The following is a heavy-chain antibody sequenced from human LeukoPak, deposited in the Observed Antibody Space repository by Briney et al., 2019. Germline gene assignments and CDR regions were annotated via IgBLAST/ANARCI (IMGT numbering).Heavy chain of an antibody. CDR3: AKDTPDSSAYYLEN. D-gene: IGHD3-22*01. J-gene: IGHJ4*02. CDR2: ISSSGSTI. V-gene: IGHV3-48*03. Sequence: GGSLRLSCAASGFTFSSYEMNWVRQAPGKGLEWVSYISSSGSTIYYADSVKGRFTISRDNAYNSLYLQMDSLRAEDTAMYYCAKDTPDSSAYYLENWGQGTLVTVSS. CDR1: GFTFSSYE.